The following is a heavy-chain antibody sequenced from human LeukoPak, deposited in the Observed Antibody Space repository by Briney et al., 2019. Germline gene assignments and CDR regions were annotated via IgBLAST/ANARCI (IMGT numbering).Heavy chain of an antibody. V-gene: IGHV3-7*05. CDR1: GFRFSAYW. CDR2: MDQDGNEI. CDR3: ARITSGAADY. D-gene: IGHD7-27*01. J-gene: IGHJ4*02. Sequence: GGSLRLSCAASGFRFSAYWLSWVRHPPGERLEWVANMDQDGNEIYYVESVKGRFTISRDNAKNSLYLVMNSLRADDTAVYYCARITSGAADYWGQGTLVTVSS.